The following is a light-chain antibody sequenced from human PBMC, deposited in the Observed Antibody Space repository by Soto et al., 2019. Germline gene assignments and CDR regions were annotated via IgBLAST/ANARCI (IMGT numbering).Light chain of an antibody. CDR2: GAS. CDR3: QQRSNWPPSTT. CDR1: QSVSSN. V-gene: IGKV3-15*01. J-gene: IGKJ5*01. Sequence: DIVMTQSPVTLSVSPGERATLSCRASQSVSSNFAWYQQKPGQAPRLLIHGASTRATGVPARFSGSGSATDFTLTINNLEPEDFAVYYCQQRSNWPPSTTFGQGTRLEIK.